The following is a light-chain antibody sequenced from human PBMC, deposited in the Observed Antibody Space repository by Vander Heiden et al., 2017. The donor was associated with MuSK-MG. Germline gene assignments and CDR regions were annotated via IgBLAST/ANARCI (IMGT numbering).Light chain of an antibody. J-gene: IGLJ2*01. CDR1: YSDVGAFNF. CDR3: SSYTRTHTVV. CDR2: EVT. V-gene: IGLV2-14*03. Sequence: QPALTQPASVSGSPGQSITISCIGTYSDVGAFNFVSWYQQPPGNPPQLLFFEVTKRPSGVPSRFSGSKSGPTASLTTSGLQAEDESDYYCSSYTRTHTVVFGGGTKLTVL.